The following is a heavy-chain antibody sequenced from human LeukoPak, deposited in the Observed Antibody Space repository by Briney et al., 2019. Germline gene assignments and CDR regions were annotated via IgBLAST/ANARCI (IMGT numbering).Heavy chain of an antibody. J-gene: IGHJ4*02. CDR1: GFSFSYYW. Sequence: GGSLRLSCAASGFSFSYYWMHWVRQGSGKGPVWVSRIIGDGTRTDYADSVKGRFTISRDNAKSTLYLQMNSLTVEDTAVYYCARALNYGSSILDYWGQGTLVTVSS. CDR2: IIGDGTRT. D-gene: IGHD3-10*01. CDR3: ARALNYGSSILDY. V-gene: IGHV3-74*01.